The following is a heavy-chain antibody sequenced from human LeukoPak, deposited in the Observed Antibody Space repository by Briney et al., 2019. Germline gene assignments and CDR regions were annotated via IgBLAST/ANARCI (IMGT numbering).Heavy chain of an antibody. CDR2: INHNAEMI. D-gene: IGHD3-9*01. CDR1: GFPFSSYV. CDR3: VRDHDWAFDL. V-gene: IGHV3-48*02. Sequence: GGSLRLSCEASGFPFSSYVMSWDRQAPGKWLEWIAYINHNAEMIFYPDFVKGRFTISRDNAKNSLYLQMNALRDEDTAIYYCVRDHDWAFDLWGQGTLVTVSS. J-gene: IGHJ4*02.